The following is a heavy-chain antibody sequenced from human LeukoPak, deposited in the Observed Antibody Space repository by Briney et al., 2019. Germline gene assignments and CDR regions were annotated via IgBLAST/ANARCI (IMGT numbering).Heavy chain of an antibody. J-gene: IGHJ4*02. CDR2: INWNGGST. V-gene: IGHV3-20*04. CDR1: GLTFDDYG. Sequence: PGGSLRLSCAASGLTFDDYGMSWVHQAPGKGLEWVSGINWNGGSTGYADSVKGRFTISRDNAKNSLYLQMNSLRAEDTALYYCARDLGGSYDYVWGSFDYWGQGTLVTVSS. D-gene: IGHD3-16*01. CDR3: ARDLGGSYDYVWGSFDY.